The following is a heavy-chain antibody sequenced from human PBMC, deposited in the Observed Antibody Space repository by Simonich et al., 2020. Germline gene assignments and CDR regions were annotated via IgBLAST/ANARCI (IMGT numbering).Heavy chain of an antibody. V-gene: IGHV3-9*01. CDR1: GFTFDDYA. D-gene: IGHD2-8*01. CDR3: AKDGGYCTNGVCYYFDY. J-gene: IGHJ4*02. Sequence: EVQLVESGGGLVQPGRSLRLSCAASGFTFDDYAMHWVRQAPGKGRGGVSGISWNSCSIGYADSVKGRFTISRDNAKNSLYLQMNSLRAEDTALYYCAKDGGYCTNGVCYYFDYWGQGTLVTVSS. CDR2: ISWNSCSI.